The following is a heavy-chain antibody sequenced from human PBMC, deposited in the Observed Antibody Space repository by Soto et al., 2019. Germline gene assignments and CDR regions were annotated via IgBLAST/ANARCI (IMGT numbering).Heavy chain of an antibody. V-gene: IGHV3-53*02. Sequence: EVQLVETGGGLIQPGGSLRLSCAASGFTISTNYMGWVRQAPGKGLECVSLIYSGSSTYYADSVKGRFTISRDNSMNTLYLQMNSLRVEDTAVYYCAGGLVHYGGNSGDFPYWGQGTLVTVSS. CDR3: AGGLVHYGGNSGDFPY. CDR2: IYSGSST. J-gene: IGHJ1*01. D-gene: IGHD4-17*01. CDR1: GFTISTNY.